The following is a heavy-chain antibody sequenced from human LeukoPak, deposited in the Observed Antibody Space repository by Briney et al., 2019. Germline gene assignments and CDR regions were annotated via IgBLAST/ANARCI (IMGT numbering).Heavy chain of an antibody. CDR3: AKETKVGEILYYFDY. Sequence: PGRSLRLSCVASGFKFNDYAMHWVRQAPGKGLEWVSGLIGYADSVKGRFIISRDNAKNSLYLEMNSLRPEDSALYYCAKETKVGEILYYFDYWGRGTLVTVSS. J-gene: IGHJ4*02. CDR2: LI. D-gene: IGHD1-26*01. CDR1: GFKFNDYA. V-gene: IGHV3-9*01.